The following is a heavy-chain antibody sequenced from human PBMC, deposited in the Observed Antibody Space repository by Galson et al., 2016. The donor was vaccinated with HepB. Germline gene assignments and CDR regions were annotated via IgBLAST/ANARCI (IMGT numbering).Heavy chain of an antibody. D-gene: IGHD3-10*01. CDR1: GGSISSGGYY. J-gene: IGHJ5*02. CDR2: IYYSGST. V-gene: IGHV4-31*03. Sequence: TLSLTCTVSGGSISSGGYYWSWIRQHPGKGLEWIGYIYYSGSTYYNPSLTSRVTISVDTSKTQFSLRLGSVTAADTAVYYCARYYGSGSYYTTAARGWFDPWGQGTLVTVSS. CDR3: ARYYGSGSYYTTAARGWFDP.